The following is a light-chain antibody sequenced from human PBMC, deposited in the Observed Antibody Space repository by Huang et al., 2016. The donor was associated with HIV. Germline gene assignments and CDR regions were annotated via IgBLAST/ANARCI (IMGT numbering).Light chain of an antibody. Sequence: EIVLTQSPATLSLSPGERATLSCRASQNINTYLAWYQQKPGQAPRLLIQDASNRATGIPARFSGSGSGTYFTLTISSLEPEDFAVYYCQQRTSSFTFGGGTKVEIK. CDR2: DAS. CDR3: QQRTSSFT. CDR1: QNINTY. V-gene: IGKV3-11*01. J-gene: IGKJ4*01.